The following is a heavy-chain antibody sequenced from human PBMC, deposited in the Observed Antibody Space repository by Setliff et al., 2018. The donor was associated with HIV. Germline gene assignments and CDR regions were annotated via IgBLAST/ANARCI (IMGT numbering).Heavy chain of an antibody. V-gene: IGHV3-49*04. CDR3: TRDRPGVTLIPGGPDY. D-gene: IGHD3-22*01. Sequence: PGGSLRLSCTPSGFIFRDYGLSWVRQAPGKGLEWLGFIRTKGYGGTAEYAASVKGRFSISRDDFKTLAYLQMNSLKSEDTAVYYCTRDRPGVTLIPGGPDYWGQGTLVTVSS. CDR2: IRTKGYGGTA. J-gene: IGHJ4*02. CDR1: GFIFRDYG.